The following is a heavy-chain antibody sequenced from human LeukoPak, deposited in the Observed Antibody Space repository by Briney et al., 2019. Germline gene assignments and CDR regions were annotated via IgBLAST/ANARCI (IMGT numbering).Heavy chain of an antibody. Sequence: PSETLSLTCTVSGVSIRSYFWSWIRQPPGKGLEWIGYIDYSGSTNYNPSLKSRVTISVDTSKNQFSLNLSSVTAADTAVYYCARDRTEIVGTTLYYYYGIDVWGQGTMVTVSS. D-gene: IGHD1-26*01. CDR1: GVSIRSYF. CDR3: ARDRTEIVGTTLYYYYGIDV. J-gene: IGHJ6*02. CDR2: IDYSGST. V-gene: IGHV4-59*01.